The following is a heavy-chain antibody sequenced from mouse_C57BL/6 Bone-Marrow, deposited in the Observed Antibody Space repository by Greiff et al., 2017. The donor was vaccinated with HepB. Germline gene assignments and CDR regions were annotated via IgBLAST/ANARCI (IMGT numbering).Heavy chain of an antibody. CDR1: GFNIKDDY. Sequence: EVQLQQSGAELVRPGASVKLSCTASGFNIKDDYMHWVKQRPEQGLEWIGWIDPENGDTEYASKFQGKATITADTSSNTAYLQLSSLTSEDTAVYYCTIPLYDYVDYWGQGTTLTVSS. CDR2: IDPENGDT. J-gene: IGHJ2*01. CDR3: TIPLYDYVDY. V-gene: IGHV14-4*01. D-gene: IGHD2-4*01.